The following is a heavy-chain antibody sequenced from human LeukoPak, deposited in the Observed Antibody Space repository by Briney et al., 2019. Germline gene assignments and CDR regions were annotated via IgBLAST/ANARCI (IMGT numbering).Heavy chain of an antibody. J-gene: IGHJ5*02. CDR1: GGSISSYY. Sequence: SETLSLTCTVSGGSISSYYWSWIRQPPGKGLEWIGYIYYSGSTNYNPSLKSRVTISVDTSKNQFSLKLSSVTAADTAVYYCARVGLAAAGTWWFDPWGQGTLVTVSS. V-gene: IGHV4-59*01. CDR2: IYYSGST. CDR3: ARVGLAAAGTWWFDP. D-gene: IGHD6-13*01.